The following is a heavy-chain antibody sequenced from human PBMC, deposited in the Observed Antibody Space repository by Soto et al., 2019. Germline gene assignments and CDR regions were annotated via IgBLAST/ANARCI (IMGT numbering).Heavy chain of an antibody. D-gene: IGHD6-19*01. CDR1: GFTFSSYA. J-gene: IGHJ4*02. CDR2: LSYDGTYK. Sequence: GGSLGLSCVASGFTFSSYAMHWVRQAPGKGLEWVAILSYDGTYKFYADSVKGRFTISRDNAKNSLYLQMNSLRAEDTALYYCAKDKGSIAVAGTFSLGSFDYWGQGTLVTVSS. CDR3: AKDKGSIAVAGTFSLGSFDY. V-gene: IGHV3-30*18.